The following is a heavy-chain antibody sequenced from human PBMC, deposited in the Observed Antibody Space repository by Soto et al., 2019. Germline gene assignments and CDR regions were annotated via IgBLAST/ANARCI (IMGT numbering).Heavy chain of an antibody. CDR1: GGTLISYA. V-gene: IGHV1-69*06. CDR2: IIPVFGTI. J-gene: IGHJ6*02. Sequence: QVQLVQSGAEVKRPGSSVKVSCKASGGTLISYAVSWVRQAPGQGLEWVGGIIPVFGTINYVQNFQGRVTITADKSKNTAYMDLRSLRSDDTAVYYCARSDDFWSGGMDVWGQGTTVTVSS. CDR3: ARSDDFWSGGMDV. D-gene: IGHD3-3*01.